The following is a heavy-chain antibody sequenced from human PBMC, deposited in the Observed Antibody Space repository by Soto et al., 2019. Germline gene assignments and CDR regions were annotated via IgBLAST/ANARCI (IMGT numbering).Heavy chain of an antibody. CDR2: ISGSGGST. CDR3: STDDCCSGGSCCSAYYYYYMDV. CDR1: GFTFSSYA. V-gene: IGHV3-23*01. D-gene: IGHD2-15*01. Sequence: EVQLLESGGGLVQPGGSLRLSCAASGFTFSSYAMSWVRQAPGKGLEWVSAISGSGGSTYYADSVKGRFTISRDNSKNKMHYQIMSMRGADTAAYYCSTDDCCSGGSCCSAYYYYYMDVWGKGTTVTVSS. J-gene: IGHJ6*03.